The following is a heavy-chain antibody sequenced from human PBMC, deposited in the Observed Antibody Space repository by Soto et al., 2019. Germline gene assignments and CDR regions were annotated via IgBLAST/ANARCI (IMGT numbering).Heavy chain of an antibody. CDR1: GFTFSSYG. Sequence: GGSLRLSCAASGFTFSSYGMHWVRQAPGKGLEWVATFSGGRDTTWHADSVKGRFTVSRDSSKNTLSLQMNSLRPEDTALYYCAKATSATCTGSICYSFDYWGQGTLVTVSS. V-gene: IGHV3-23*01. CDR3: AKATSATCTGSICYSFDY. CDR2: FSGGRDTT. D-gene: IGHD2-21*01. J-gene: IGHJ4*02.